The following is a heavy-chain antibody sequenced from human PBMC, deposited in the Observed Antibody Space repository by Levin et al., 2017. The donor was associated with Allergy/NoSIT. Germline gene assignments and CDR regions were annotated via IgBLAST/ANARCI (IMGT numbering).Heavy chain of an antibody. J-gene: IGHJ3*02. V-gene: IGHV4-34*01. D-gene: IGHD3-16*02. Sequence: LSQTLSLTCAVYGGSFSDHYWSWIRQVPGRGLEWIGEINHSGSTDYNPSLKSRLTISVDTSKNQYSLKLSSVTAADTAVYYCARRDYIWGGYRHRAFDIWGQGTMVTVSS. CDR1: GGSFSDHY. CDR3: ARRDYIWGGYRHRAFDI. CDR2: INHSGST.